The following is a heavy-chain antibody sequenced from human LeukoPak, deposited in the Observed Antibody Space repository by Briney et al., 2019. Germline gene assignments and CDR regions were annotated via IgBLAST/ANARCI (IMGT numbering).Heavy chain of an antibody. V-gene: IGHV3-30*18. D-gene: IGHD6-13*01. J-gene: IGHJ5*02. CDR3: AKGFRGIAAPGWFDP. Sequence: GGSLRLPCAASGFTFSSYGMHWVRQAPGKGLEWVAVISYDGSNKYYADSVKGRFTISRDNSKNTLYLQMNSLRAEDTAVYYCAKGFRGIAAPGWFDPWGQGTLVTVSS. CDR1: GFTFSSYG. CDR2: ISYDGSNK.